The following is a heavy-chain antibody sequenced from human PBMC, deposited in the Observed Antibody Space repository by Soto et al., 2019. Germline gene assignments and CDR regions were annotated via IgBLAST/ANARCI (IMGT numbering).Heavy chain of an antibody. CDR3: ARDGYDGSGSPYPAY. V-gene: IGHV4-59*01. CDR1: GGSMSEYF. D-gene: IGHD3-10*01. CDR2: IYYLGST. Sequence: SETLSLTCSVSGGSMSEYFWSWIRQSPGKGLEWIGYIYYLGSTDYNPSLKSRVTISVGTSKRQFSLRLTSVTAADTAVYYCARDGYDGSGSPYPAYWGPGTQVTVSS. J-gene: IGHJ4*02.